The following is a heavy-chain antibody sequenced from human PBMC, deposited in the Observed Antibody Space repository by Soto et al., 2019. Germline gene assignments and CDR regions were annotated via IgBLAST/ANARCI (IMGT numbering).Heavy chain of an antibody. J-gene: IGHJ3*02. CDR3: AKDMPYYYDSSGRDDAFDI. Sequence: PGGSLRLSCAASGFTFSSYGMHWVRQAPGKGLEWVAVISYDGSNKYYADSVKGRFTISRGNSKNTLYLQMNSLRAEDTAVYYCAKDMPYYYDSSGRDDAFDIWGQGTMVTVSS. CDR2: ISYDGSNK. V-gene: IGHV3-30*18. D-gene: IGHD3-22*01. CDR1: GFTFSSYG.